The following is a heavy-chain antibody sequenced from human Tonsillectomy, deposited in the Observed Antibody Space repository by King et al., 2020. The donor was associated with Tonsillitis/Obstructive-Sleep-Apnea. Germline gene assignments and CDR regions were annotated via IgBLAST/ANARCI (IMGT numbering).Heavy chain of an antibody. CDR3: ARGLGYYTNYFDY. V-gene: IGHV3-33*01. CDR1: GFNFSSYG. D-gene: IGHD3-22*01. Sequence: VQLVESGGGVVQPGRSLRLSCAASGFNFSSYGIHWVRQAPGKGLEWVAVLWYDGSNKYYVYSVKGRITISRDNSKNTLYLQMNSLRAEDTAVYYCARGLGYYTNYFDYWGQGTLVTVSS. J-gene: IGHJ4*02. CDR2: LWYDGSNK.